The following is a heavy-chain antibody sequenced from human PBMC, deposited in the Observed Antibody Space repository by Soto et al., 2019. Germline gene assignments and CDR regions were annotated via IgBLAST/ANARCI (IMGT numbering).Heavy chain of an antibody. V-gene: IGHV3-21*04. CDR1: GFTFTGNS. CDR3: ARHRYSYGVYYFDY. J-gene: IGHJ4*02. D-gene: IGHD5-18*01. CDR2: ISSTSNYI. Sequence: GGSLRLSCAGSGFTFTGNSMNWVRQAPGKGLEWVSSISSTSNYIYYADSVKGRFTISRDNAKNSLYLQMNSLRAADTAVYYCARHRYSYGVYYFDYWGQGTLVTVSS.